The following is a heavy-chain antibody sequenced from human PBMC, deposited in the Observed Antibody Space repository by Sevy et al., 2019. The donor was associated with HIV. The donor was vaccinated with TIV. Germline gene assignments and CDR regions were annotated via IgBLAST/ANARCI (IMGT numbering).Heavy chain of an antibody. V-gene: IGHV3-49*04. CDR3: VRDQVITLVPAARYGMDV. CDR1: EFTFGHYT. CDR2: IRSNSYGGTT. J-gene: IGHJ6*02. Sequence: GGSLRLSCTVSEFTFGHYTMSWVRQAPGKGLEWVGFIRSNSYGGTTKYAASVKGRLTISRDDFKSIAYLQMNSLKTEETAVYYCVRDQVITLVPAARYGMDVWGQGTTVTVSS. D-gene: IGHD2-2*01.